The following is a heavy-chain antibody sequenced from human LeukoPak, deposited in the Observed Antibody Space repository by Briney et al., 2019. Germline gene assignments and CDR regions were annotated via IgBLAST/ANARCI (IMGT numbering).Heavy chain of an antibody. CDR3: ASSHDYGDPNWFDP. CDR1: GGSISSGGYS. CDR2: ICHSGST. J-gene: IGHJ5*02. V-gene: IGHV4-30-2*01. D-gene: IGHD4-17*01. Sequence: PSQTLSLTCAVSGGSISSGGYSWSWIRQPPGKGLEWIGYICHSGSTYYNPSLKSRVTISVDRSKNQFSLKLSSVTAADTAVYYCASSHDYGDPNWFDPWGQGTLVTVSS.